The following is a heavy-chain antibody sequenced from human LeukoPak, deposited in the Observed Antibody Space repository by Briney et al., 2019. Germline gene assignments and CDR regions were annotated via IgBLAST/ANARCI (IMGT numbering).Heavy chain of an antibody. CDR3: ARESRGRGYFQH. Sequence: SVKVSCKASGGTFSSYAISWVRQAPGQGLEWMGRIIPILGIANYAQKFQGRVTITADKSTSTAYMELSSLRSEDTAVYYCARESRGRGYFQHWGQGTLVTVSS. J-gene: IGHJ1*01. D-gene: IGHD1-26*01. CDR1: GGTFSSYA. V-gene: IGHV1-69*04. CDR2: IIPILGIA.